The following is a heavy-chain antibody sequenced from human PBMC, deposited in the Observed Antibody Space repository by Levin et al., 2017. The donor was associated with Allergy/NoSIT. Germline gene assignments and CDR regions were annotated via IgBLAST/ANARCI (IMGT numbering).Heavy chain of an antibody. Sequence: GESLKISCAASGFTFSNAWMSWVRQAPGKGLEWVGRIKSKTDGGTTDYAAPVKGRFTISRDDSKNTLYLQMNSLKTEDTAVYYCTTAPGGSSGWYDGYWGQGTLVTVSS. CDR2: IKSKTDGGTT. J-gene: IGHJ4*02. CDR1: GFTFSNAW. D-gene: IGHD6-19*01. V-gene: IGHV3-15*01. CDR3: TTAPGGSSGWYDGY.